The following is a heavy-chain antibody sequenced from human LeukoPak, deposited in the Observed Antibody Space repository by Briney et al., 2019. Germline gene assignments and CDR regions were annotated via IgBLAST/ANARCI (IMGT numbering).Heavy chain of an antibody. CDR2: ITSSSSYI. CDR3: AKGLLWFGELLYDPQSPFDY. D-gene: IGHD3-10*01. V-gene: IGHV3-21*04. CDR1: GFTFSSYS. J-gene: IGHJ4*02. Sequence: SGGSLRLSCAASGFTFSSYSMNWVRQAPGKGLEWVSSITSSSSYIYYADSVKGRFTISRDNAKNSLYLQMNSLRAEDTALYYCAKGLLWFGELLYDPQSPFDYWGEETLVTVSS.